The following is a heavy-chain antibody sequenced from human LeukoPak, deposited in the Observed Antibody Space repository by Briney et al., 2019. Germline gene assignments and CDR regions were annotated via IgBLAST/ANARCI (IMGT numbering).Heavy chain of an antibody. CDR1: GFTFSSYA. J-gene: IGHJ6*03. D-gene: IGHD6-6*01. CDR2: ISSSGSTI. Sequence: EGSMRLSCAASGFTFSSYAMSWIRQAPGKGLEWVSYISSSGSTIYYADSVKGRFTISRDNAKNSLYLQMNSLRAEDTAVYYCAKVGNVAAREPYLLMDVWGKGITVTVSS. V-gene: IGHV3-11*01. CDR3: AKVGNVAAREPYLLMDV.